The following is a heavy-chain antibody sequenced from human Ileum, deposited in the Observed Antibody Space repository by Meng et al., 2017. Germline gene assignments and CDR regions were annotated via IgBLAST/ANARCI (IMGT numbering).Heavy chain of an antibody. V-gene: IGHV1-2*06. CDR3: ARALDCSSTSCYWVVDY. Sequence: ASVKVSCKASGYTFIDYYMHWVRQAPGQGLEWMGRISPNSGGTNYAQKFQGRVTLTRDTSLGTAYLELTSLRSDDAALYFCARALDCSSTSCYWVVDYWGQGTLVTVSS. CDR2: ISPNSGGT. CDR1: GYTFIDYY. D-gene: IGHD2-2*01. J-gene: IGHJ4*02.